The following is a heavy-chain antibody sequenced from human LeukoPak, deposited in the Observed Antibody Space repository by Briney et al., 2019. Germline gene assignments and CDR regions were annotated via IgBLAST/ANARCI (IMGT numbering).Heavy chain of an antibody. Sequence: ASVKVSCKASGYTFTSYGISWVRQAPGQGLEWMGWISAYNGNTNYAQRLQGRVTMTTDTSTSTAYMELRSLRSDDMAVYYCARYLARQLVSDYWGQGTLVTVSS. J-gene: IGHJ4*02. V-gene: IGHV1-18*03. CDR2: ISAYNGNT. CDR3: ARYLARQLVSDY. D-gene: IGHD6-6*01. CDR1: GYTFTSYG.